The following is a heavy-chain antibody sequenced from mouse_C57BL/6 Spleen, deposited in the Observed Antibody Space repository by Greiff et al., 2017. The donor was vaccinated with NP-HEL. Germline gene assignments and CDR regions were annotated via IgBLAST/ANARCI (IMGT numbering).Heavy chain of an antibody. D-gene: IGHD2-3*01. CDR3: ARQDGYYPYWYFDV. CDR2: IYPGSGST. V-gene: IGHV1-55*01. J-gene: IGHJ1*03. Sequence: QVQLQQPGAELVKPGASVKMSCKASGYTFTSYWITWVKQRPGQGLEWIGDIYPGSGSTNYNEKFKSKATLTVDTSSSTAYMQLNSLTSEDSAVYYCARQDGYYPYWYFDVWGTGTTVTVSS. CDR1: GYTFTSYW.